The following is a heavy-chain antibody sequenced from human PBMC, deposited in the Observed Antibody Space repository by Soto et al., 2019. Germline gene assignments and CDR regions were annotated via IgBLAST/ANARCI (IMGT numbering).Heavy chain of an antibody. CDR3: AREGDYYDSSGYLGPNNWFDP. CDR2: IYSGGST. J-gene: IGHJ5*02. D-gene: IGHD3-22*01. V-gene: IGHV3-66*01. Sequence: GGSLRLSCAASGFTVSSNYMIWVRQAQGKGLEWVSVIYSGGSTYYADSVKGRFTISRDNSKNTLYLQMNSLRAEDTAVYYCAREGDYYDSSGYLGPNNWFDPWGQGTLVTVSS. CDR1: GFTVSSNY.